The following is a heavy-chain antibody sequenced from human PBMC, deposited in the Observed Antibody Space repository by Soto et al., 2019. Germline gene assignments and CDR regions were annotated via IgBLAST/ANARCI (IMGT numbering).Heavy chain of an antibody. D-gene: IGHD3-9*01. V-gene: IGHV3-23*01. J-gene: IGHJ6*02. CDR1: GFTFSSYA. Sequence: PGGSLRLSCAASGFTFSSYAMSWVRQAPGKGLEWVSAISGSGGSTSYADSVKGRFTISRDNAKNTLYLQMNSLRAEDTAVYYCARGDYDILTGYYYYYYGMDVWGQGTTVTVSS. CDR3: ARGDYDILTGYYYYYYGMDV. CDR2: ISGSGGST.